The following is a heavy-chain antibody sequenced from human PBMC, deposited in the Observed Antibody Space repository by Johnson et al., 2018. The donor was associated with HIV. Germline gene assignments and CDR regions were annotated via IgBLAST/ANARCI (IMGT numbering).Heavy chain of an antibody. V-gene: IGHV3-66*02. CDR1: GFTFDDYA. Sequence: VQLVESGGGLVQPGRSLRLSCAASGFTFDDYAMHWVRQAPGKGLEWVSVIYNDDSTYYADSVKGRFTISRDNSKNTLDLNMNSLRAEDTAVYYCARGGYYYDSSGCPDAFDIWGQGTMVTVSS. CDR2: IYNDDST. CDR3: ARGGYYYDSSGCPDAFDI. D-gene: IGHD3-22*01. J-gene: IGHJ3*02.